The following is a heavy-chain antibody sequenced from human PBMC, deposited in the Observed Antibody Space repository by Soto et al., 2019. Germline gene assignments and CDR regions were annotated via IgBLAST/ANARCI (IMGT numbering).Heavy chain of an antibody. J-gene: IGHJ3*02. CDR1: GCSISSSIHY. V-gene: IGHV4-39*01. D-gene: IGHD3-22*01. CDR2: HSKSGRA. Sequence: PPETLSLTCTLSGCSISSSIHYLGWIRQPPGTGLEWPGSHSKSGRAFYIPPLKCRLNKPVDPSRSQFSLQLSSVTAADTAMSYCARIGPFESSDYYSGAHYAFDNWGQGAMVTVSS. CDR3: ARIGPFESSDYYSGAHYAFDN.